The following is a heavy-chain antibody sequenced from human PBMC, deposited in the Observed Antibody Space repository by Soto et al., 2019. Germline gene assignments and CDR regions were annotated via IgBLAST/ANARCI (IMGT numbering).Heavy chain of an antibody. CDR1: GYTFTSYY. V-gene: IGHV1-18*03. J-gene: IGHJ1*01. CDR3: AREGPPSLN. D-gene: IGHD2-2*01. Sequence: QVQLVQSGAEVKKPGASVKVSCKASGYTFTSYYISWVQQAPGQGLEWMGWISGYNGNTSYAQKLQGRVTVTTDTSTSTAYMDLRSLRSDDMAVYYRAREGPPSLNWGQGFLVTVSS. CDR2: ISGYNGNT.